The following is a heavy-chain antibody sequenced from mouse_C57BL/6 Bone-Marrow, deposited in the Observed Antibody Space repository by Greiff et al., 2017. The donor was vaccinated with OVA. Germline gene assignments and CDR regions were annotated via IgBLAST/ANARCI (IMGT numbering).Heavy chain of an antibody. CDR1: GYTFTDYE. CDR2: IDPETGGT. J-gene: IGHJ3*01. Sequence: VQLKESGAELVRPGASVTLSCKASGYTFTDYEMHWVKQTPVHGLEWIGAIDPETGGTAYNQKFKGKAILTADKSSSTAYMELRSLTSEDSAVYYCTRDWAFAYWGQGTLVTVSA. CDR3: TRDWAFAY. V-gene: IGHV1-15*01. D-gene: IGHD4-1*01.